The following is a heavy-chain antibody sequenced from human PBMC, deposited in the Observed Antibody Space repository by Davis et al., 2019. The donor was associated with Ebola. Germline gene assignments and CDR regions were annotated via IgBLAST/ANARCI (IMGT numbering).Heavy chain of an antibody. CDR1: GGSISTTSYY. J-gene: IGHJ4*02. Sequence: SETLSLTCTVSGGSISTTSYYWGWVRQSPGKGLEWIGSIYYNGNTYYSPSLRSRVTMSVDSSKNQFSLELSSVTAADTAIYYCARRNYYYENFWGQGILVTVSS. V-gene: IGHV4-39*01. CDR3: ARRNYYYENF. D-gene: IGHD3-22*01. CDR2: IYYNGNT.